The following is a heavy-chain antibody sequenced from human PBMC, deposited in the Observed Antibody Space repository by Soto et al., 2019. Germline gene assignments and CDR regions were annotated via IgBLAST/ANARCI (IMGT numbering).Heavy chain of an antibody. J-gene: IGHJ6*03. Sequence: GASVKVSCKASGGTFSSYTISWVRQAPGQGLEWMGRIIPILGIANYAQKFQGRVTITADKSTSTAYMELSSLRSEDTAVYYCAREARYDFWSGYPNPIYYYYYMGVWGKGTTVTVSS. CDR2: IIPILGIA. V-gene: IGHV1-69*04. D-gene: IGHD3-3*01. CDR1: GGTFSSYT. CDR3: AREARYDFWSGYPNPIYYYYYMGV.